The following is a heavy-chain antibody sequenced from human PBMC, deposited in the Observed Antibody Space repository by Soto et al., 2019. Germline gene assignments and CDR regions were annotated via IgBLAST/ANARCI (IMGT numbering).Heavy chain of an antibody. D-gene: IGHD1-1*01. J-gene: IGHJ6*02. V-gene: IGHV3-30*18. CDR3: EKDVAGTTDYYYGMDV. Sequence: GGSLRLSCAASGFTFSSYGMHWVRQAPGKGLEWVAVISYDGSNKYYADSVKGRFTISRDNSKNTLYLQMNSLRAEDTAVYYCEKDVAGTTDYYYGMDVWGQGTTVTVSS. CDR1: GFTFSSYG. CDR2: ISYDGSNK.